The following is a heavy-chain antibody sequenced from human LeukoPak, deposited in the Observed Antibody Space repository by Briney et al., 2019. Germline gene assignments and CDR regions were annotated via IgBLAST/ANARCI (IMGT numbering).Heavy chain of an antibody. Sequence: SETLSLTCAVYGGSFSGYYWSWIRQPPGKGLEWIGEINHSGSTNYNPSLKSRVTISVDTSKNQFSLKLSSVTAADTAVYYYARGVAGTDWFDPWGQGTLVTVSS. CDR3: ARGVAGTDWFDP. J-gene: IGHJ5*02. D-gene: IGHD6-19*01. V-gene: IGHV4-34*01. CDR2: INHSGST. CDR1: GGSFSGYY.